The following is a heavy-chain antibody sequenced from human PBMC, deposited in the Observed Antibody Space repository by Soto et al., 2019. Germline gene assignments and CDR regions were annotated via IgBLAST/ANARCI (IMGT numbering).Heavy chain of an antibody. J-gene: IGHJ6*02. CDR2: INPNSGGT. Sequence: ASVKVSCKTSGYTFTGYYIHWVRQAPGQGLEWMGWINPNSGGTSSARKFQGRVTMTRDTSISTAYMELSRLRSDDTAVYYCARDLGATVIDYFYYVMDVWGQGTTVTVSS. D-gene: IGHD4-4*01. CDR3: ARDLGATVIDYFYYVMDV. CDR1: GYTFTGYY. V-gene: IGHV1-2*02.